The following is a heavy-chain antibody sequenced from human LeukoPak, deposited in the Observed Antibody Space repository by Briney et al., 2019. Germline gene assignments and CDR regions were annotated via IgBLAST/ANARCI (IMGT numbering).Heavy chain of an antibody. J-gene: IGHJ4*02. CDR2: TNPSGGST. CDR1: GYTFTSYY. D-gene: IGHD2-15*01. V-gene: IGHV1-46*01. CDR3: ARASPLPVVPEY. Sequence: ASVKVSCKASGYTFTSYYMHWVRQAPGQGLEWMGITNPSGGSTSYAQKFQGRVTMTRDTSTSTVYMELSSLRSEDTAVYYCARASPLPVVPEYWGQGTLVTVSS.